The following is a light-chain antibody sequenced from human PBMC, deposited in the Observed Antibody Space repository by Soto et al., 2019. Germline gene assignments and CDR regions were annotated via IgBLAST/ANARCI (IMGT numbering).Light chain of an antibody. Sequence: QSALTQPPSASGSPGQSVTISCTGTSSDIGDYDYVSWYQQHPGKAPKLIIYEVTKRPSGVPDRFSGSKSGNSASLTVSGLQAEDEGDYFCSSYARRNNLLFGGRTKLTVL. J-gene: IGLJ2*01. CDR3: SSYARRNNLL. CDR2: EVT. CDR1: SSDIGDYDY. V-gene: IGLV2-8*01.